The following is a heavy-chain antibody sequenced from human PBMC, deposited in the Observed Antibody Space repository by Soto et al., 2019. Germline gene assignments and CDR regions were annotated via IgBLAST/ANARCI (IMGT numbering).Heavy chain of an antibody. V-gene: IGHV1-69*02. CDR2: IIPILGIA. CDR3: AGVAVAGTSDY. J-gene: IGHJ4*02. CDR1: GGTFSSYT. Sequence: QVQLVQSGAEVKKPGSSVKVSCKASGGTFSSYTISWVRQAPGQGLEWMGRIIPILGIANYAQKFQGRVTITADKSTSTASMELSSLRSEDTAVYYCAGVAVAGTSDYWGQGTLVTVSS. D-gene: IGHD6-19*01.